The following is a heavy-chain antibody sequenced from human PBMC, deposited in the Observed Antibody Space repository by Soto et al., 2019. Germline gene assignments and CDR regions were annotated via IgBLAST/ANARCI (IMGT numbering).Heavy chain of an antibody. V-gene: IGHV3-30-3*01. CDR3: ARALGFHCSGGSCYSGLYY. J-gene: IGHJ4*02. CDR1: GFTFSSYA. Sequence: GGSLRLSCAASGFTFSSYAMHWVRQAPGKGLEWVAVISYDGSNKYYADSVKGRFTISRDNAKNTLYLQMNSLRAEDTAVYYCARALGFHCSGGSCYSGLYYWGQGTLVTVSS. D-gene: IGHD2-15*01. CDR2: ISYDGSNK.